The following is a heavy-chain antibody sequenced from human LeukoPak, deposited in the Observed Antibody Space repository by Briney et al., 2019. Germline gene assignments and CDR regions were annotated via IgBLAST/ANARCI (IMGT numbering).Heavy chain of an antibody. CDR1: GFTFSSYW. Sequence: SGGSLRLSCAASGFTFSSYWMSWVRQAPGKGLEWVANIKQDGSEKYYVDSVKGRFTISRDNAKNSLYLQMNSLRAEDTAVYYCVRVLYSSSIGIDYRGQGTLVTVSS. J-gene: IGHJ4*02. D-gene: IGHD6-6*01. CDR2: IKQDGSEK. CDR3: VRVLYSSSIGIDY. V-gene: IGHV3-7*01.